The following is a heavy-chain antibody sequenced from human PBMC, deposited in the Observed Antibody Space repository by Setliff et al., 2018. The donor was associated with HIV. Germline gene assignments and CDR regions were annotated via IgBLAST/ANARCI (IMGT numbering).Heavy chain of an antibody. CDR3: ASCLPTHYYGPDNCFDP. CDR2: VDHSGKS. J-gene: IGHJ5*02. Sequence: SETLSLTCAVYGGSLSSFSWTWIRQAPGKGLEWIGEVDHSGKSKENPSLRSRVSISVDTSKNQFSLKMRAVTATDMAFYYCASCLPTHYYGPDNCFDPWSQGTLVTVSS. CDR1: GGSLSSFS. D-gene: IGHD3-10*01. V-gene: IGHV4-34*01.